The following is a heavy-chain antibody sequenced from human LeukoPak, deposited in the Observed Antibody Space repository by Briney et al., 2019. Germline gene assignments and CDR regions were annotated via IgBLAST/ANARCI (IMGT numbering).Heavy chain of an antibody. J-gene: IGHJ4*02. CDR3: ARAAPYCGGDCSYDY. CDR2: IYYSGST. V-gene: IGHV4-59*01. CDR1: GGSISSYY. D-gene: IGHD2-21*02. Sequence: PSETLSLTCTVSGGSISSYYWSWIRQPPGKGLEWIGYIYYSGSTNYNPSLKSRVTISVDTSKNQFSLKLSSVTAADTAVYYCARAAPYCGGDCSYDYWGQGILVTVSS.